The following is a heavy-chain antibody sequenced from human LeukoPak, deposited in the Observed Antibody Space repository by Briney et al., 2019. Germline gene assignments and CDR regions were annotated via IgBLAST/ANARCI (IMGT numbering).Heavy chain of an antibody. J-gene: IGHJ4*02. CDR2: IIPIFGTA. D-gene: IGHD1-26*01. Sequence: AASVKVSCKASGGTFSSYAISWVRQAPGQGLEWMGRIIPIFGTANYAQKFQGRVTITTDESTSTAYMELSSLRSEDTAVYYCAGSLRSGRYAFYYWGQGTLVTVSS. CDR1: GGTFSSYA. V-gene: IGHV1-69*05. CDR3: AGSLRSGRYAFYY.